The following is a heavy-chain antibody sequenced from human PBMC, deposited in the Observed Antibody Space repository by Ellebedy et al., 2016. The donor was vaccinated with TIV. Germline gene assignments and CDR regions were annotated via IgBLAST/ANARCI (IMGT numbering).Heavy chain of an antibody. V-gene: IGHV3-23*01. CDR1: GFTFRIYS. CDR2: IYGDGSGT. CDR3: AKGRGGGSDTSAPRYYFDY. J-gene: IGHJ4*02. Sequence: PGGSLRLSCAASGFTFRIYSMGWVRQTPGKGLECVSAIYGDGSGTFYADSVEGRFIISRDNSKKTLYLQMNSLRAEDTAVYYCAKGRGGGSDTSAPRYYFDYWGLGTLVTVSS. D-gene: IGHD3-22*01.